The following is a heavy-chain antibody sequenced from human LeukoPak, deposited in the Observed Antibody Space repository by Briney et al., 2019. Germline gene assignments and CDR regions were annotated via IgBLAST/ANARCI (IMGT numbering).Heavy chain of an antibody. J-gene: IGHJ4*02. CDR2: ISAYNGNT. CDR3: ARVIPPSTMVRGPTPPDY. D-gene: IGHD3-10*01. V-gene: IGHV1-18*04. CDR1: GYTFTSYG. Sequence: ASVKVSCKASGYTFTSYGISWVRQAPGQRLEWMGWISAYNGNTNYAQKLRGRVTMTTDTSTSTAYMELRSLRSDDTAVYYCARVIPPSTMVRGPTPPDYWGQGTLVTVSS.